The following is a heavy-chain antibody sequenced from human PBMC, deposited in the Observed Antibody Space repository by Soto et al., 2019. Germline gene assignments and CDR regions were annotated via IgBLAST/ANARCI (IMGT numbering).Heavy chain of an antibody. J-gene: IGHJ4*02. Sequence: PSLTCTVSGGSIRSGDYYWSWIRQHPGKGLEWIGHIYYGGSTYYNPSFKSRVTLSVVTSESQFSLKLSSVTAADTAVYFCARVLRGVYYFDFWGQGTLVTVSS. CDR3: ARVLRGVYYFDF. CDR2: IYYGGST. V-gene: IGHV4-31*03. CDR1: GGSIRSGDYY. D-gene: IGHD1-26*01.